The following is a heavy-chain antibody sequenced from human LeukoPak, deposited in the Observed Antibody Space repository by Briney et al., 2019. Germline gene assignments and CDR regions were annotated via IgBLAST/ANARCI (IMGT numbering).Heavy chain of an antibody. Sequence: SETLSLTCTVSGGSISSSSYYWGWIRQPPGKGLEGIGSIYYSGSTYYNPSLKSRVTISVDTSKNQFSLKLSSVTAADTAVYYCARDPPLWFGEFSAWGQGTLVTVSS. J-gene: IGHJ4*02. V-gene: IGHV4-39*07. CDR1: GGSISSSSYY. CDR2: IYYSGST. D-gene: IGHD3-10*01. CDR3: ARDPPLWFGEFSA.